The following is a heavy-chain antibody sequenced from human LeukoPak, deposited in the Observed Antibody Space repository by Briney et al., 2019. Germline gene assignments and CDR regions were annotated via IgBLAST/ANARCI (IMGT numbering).Heavy chain of an antibody. V-gene: IGHV4-61*02. CDR2: IYTSGST. CDR1: GGSISSGSYY. Sequence: SETLSLTCTVSGGSISSGSYYWSWIRQPAGKGLEWIGRIYTSGSTNYNPSLKSRVTISVDTSKNQFSLKLSSVTAADTAVYYCARVGYDILTGYYMGSYWYFDLWGRGTLVTVSS. J-gene: IGHJ2*01. CDR3: ARVGYDILTGYYMGSYWYFDL. D-gene: IGHD3-9*01.